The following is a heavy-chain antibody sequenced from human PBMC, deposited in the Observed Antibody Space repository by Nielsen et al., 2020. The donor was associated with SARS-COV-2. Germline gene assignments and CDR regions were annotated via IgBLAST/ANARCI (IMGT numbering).Heavy chain of an antibody. CDR3: ARTLSYGDYGNPDFDY. J-gene: IGHJ4*02. CDR2: INPSGGST. V-gene: IGHV1-46*01. D-gene: IGHD4-17*01. Sequence: ASVKVSCKASGYTFTSYYMHWVRQAPGQGLEWMGIINPSGGSTSYAQKFQGRVTITADESTSTAYMELSSLRSEDTAVYYCARTLSYGDYGNPDFDYWGQGTLVTVSS. CDR1: GYTFTSYY.